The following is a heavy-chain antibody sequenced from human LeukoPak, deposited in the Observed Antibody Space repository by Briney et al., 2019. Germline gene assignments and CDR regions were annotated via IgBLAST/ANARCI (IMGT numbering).Heavy chain of an antibody. J-gene: IGHJ5*02. V-gene: IGHV3-7*01. CDR1: GFTFSSYW. Sequence: PGGSLRLSRAASGFTFSSYWMSWVRQAPGKGLEWVANIKQDGSEKYYVDSVKGRFTISRDNAKNSLYLQMNSLRAEDTAVYYCARRLIVVVVAATPSVWFDPWGQGTLVTVSS. D-gene: IGHD2-15*01. CDR3: ARRLIVVVVAATPSVWFDP. CDR2: IKQDGSEK.